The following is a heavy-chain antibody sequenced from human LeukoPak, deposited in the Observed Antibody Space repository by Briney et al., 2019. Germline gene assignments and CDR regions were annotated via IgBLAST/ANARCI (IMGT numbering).Heavy chain of an antibody. J-gene: IGHJ5*02. Sequence: GGSLRLSCAASGFTFSSYGMHWVRQAPGKGLEWVAVIWYDGSNKCYADSVKGRFTISRDNSKNTLYLQMNSLRAEDTAVYYCAREGVHCSSTSCYTNWFDPWGQGTLVTVSS. CDR2: IWYDGSNK. CDR3: AREGVHCSSTSCYTNWFDP. V-gene: IGHV3-33*01. D-gene: IGHD2-2*01. CDR1: GFTFSSYG.